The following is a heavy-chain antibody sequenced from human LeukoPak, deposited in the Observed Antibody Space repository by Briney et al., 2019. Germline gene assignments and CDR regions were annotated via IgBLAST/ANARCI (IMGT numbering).Heavy chain of an antibody. Sequence: SETLSLTCSVSGGSISSYYWNWIRQPAGKGLEWIGRIYTSGSTNYNPSLKSRVTMSVDTSKNQFSLKLSSVTAADTAVYYCARWEAVAGFDYWGQGTLVTVSS. CDR3: ARWEAVAGFDY. CDR1: GGSISSYY. J-gene: IGHJ4*02. CDR2: IYTSGST. D-gene: IGHD6-19*01. V-gene: IGHV4-4*07.